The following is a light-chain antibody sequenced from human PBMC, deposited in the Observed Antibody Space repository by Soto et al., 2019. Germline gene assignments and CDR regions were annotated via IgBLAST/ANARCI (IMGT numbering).Light chain of an antibody. CDR3: QQYGSSSIT. CDR2: DAS. CDR1: QSVSSSN. V-gene: IGKV3-20*01. J-gene: IGKJ5*01. Sequence: EIVMTQSPATLSVFPGERATLSCRASQSVSSSNLAWYQQKHGQPPRLLIYDASTRATGIPARFSAIQSGTAGTINLRRLETEDGEVYDGQQYGSSSITFGQGTRLEI.